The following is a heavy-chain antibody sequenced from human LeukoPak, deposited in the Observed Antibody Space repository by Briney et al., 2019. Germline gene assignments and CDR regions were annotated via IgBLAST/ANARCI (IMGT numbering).Heavy chain of an antibody. CDR1: GFTFSSYW. D-gene: IGHD5-24*01. Sequence: GGSLRLSCVASGFTFSSYWMHWVRQAPGKGLVWVPRINTDGSTSSYAHSVKGRFTISSDNAKNTLYLQMNSLRADDTAVYYCARGEMVQVYWGQGTLVTVSS. V-gene: IGHV3-74*01. J-gene: IGHJ4*02. CDR3: ARGEMVQVY. CDR2: INTDGSTS.